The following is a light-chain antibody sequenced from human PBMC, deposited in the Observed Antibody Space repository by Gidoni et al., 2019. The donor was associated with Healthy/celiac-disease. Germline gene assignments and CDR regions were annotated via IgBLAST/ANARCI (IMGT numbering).Light chain of an antibody. Sequence: DIQMNQSPSSLSASVGDRVTITFRASQGISNYLAWYQQKPGKVPKLLIYAASTLQSGVPSRFSGSGSGTDFTLTISSLQPEDVATYYCQKYNSAPRTFGQGTKVEIK. CDR2: AAS. CDR1: QGISNY. J-gene: IGKJ1*01. V-gene: IGKV1-27*01. CDR3: QKYNSAPRT.